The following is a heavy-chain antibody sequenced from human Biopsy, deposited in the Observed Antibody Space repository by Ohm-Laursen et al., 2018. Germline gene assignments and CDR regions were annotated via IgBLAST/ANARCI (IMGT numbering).Heavy chain of an antibody. Sequence: SLRLSCSASGFTFSNFNMNWFRQAPGEGLEWVSYISSSSESIYYADSVRGRFTVSRDNAKNSLYLQMNSLRAEDTAVYYCARAYPPPGRRLVVLAGDFDCWGLGALVTVSS. V-gene: IGHV3-48*04. CDR3: ARAYPPPGRRLVVLAGDFDC. J-gene: IGHJ4*02. D-gene: IGHD2-15*01. CDR1: GFTFSNFN. CDR2: ISSSSESI.